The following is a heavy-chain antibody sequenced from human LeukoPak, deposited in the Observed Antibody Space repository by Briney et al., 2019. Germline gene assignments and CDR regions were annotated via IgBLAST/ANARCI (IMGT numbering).Heavy chain of an antibody. V-gene: IGHV1-69*06. CDR3: ARLCDDGDRDYYYYYMDV. J-gene: IGHJ6*03. D-gene: IGHD4-17*01. CDR1: GGTFSSYA. Sequence: GSSVKVSCKASGGTFSSYASSWVRQAPGQGLEWMGGIIPIFGTANYAQRFQGRVTITADKSTSTAYMELRSLRSDDTAVYYCARLCDDGDRDYYYYYMDVWGKGTTVTVSS. CDR2: IIPIFGTA.